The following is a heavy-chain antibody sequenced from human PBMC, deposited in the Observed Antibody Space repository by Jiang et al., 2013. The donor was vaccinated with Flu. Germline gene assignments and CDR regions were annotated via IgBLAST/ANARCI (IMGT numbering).Heavy chain of an antibody. CDR2: ISGSGGST. V-gene: IGHV3-23*01. CDR3: AKDRGGGQTRPSGDY. Sequence: RLSCAASGFTFSSYAMSWVRQAPGKGLEWVSAISGSGGSTYYADSVKGRFTISRDNSKNTLYLQMNSLRAEDTAVYYCAKDRGGGQTRPSGDYWGQGTLVTVSS. CDR1: GFTFSSYA. J-gene: IGHJ4*02. D-gene: IGHD3-10*01.